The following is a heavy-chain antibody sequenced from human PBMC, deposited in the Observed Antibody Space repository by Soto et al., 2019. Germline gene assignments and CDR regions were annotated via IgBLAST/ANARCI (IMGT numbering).Heavy chain of an antibody. CDR1: GGSFSGYY. CDR3: ARAEDPDCSGGSCHQFDY. CDR2: INHSGST. Sequence: PSETLSLTCAGYGGSFSGYYWSWIRQPPGKGLEWIGEINHSGSTNYNPSLKSRVTISVDTSKNQFSLKLSSVTAADTAVYYCARAEDPDCSGGSCHQFDYWGQATLVTVSS. J-gene: IGHJ4*02. D-gene: IGHD2-15*01. V-gene: IGHV4-34*01.